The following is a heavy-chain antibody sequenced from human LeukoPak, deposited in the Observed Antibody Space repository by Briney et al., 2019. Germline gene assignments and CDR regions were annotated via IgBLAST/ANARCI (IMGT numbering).Heavy chain of an antibody. CDR1: GFTFSSYW. CDR2: IKQDGSEE. V-gene: IGHV3-7*05. CDR3: ARDPYSSTWSYGMDV. D-gene: IGHD6-6*01. Sequence: AGGSLRLSCAASGFTFSSYWMSWVRQAPGKGLEWVANIKQDGSEEVYVDSVKSRFTISRDNAKNSLFLQMNTLRAEDTAVYYCARDPYSSTWSYGMDVWGQGTTVTVSS. J-gene: IGHJ6*02.